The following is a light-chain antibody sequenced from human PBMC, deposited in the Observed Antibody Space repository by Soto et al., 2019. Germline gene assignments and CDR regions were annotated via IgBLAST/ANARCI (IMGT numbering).Light chain of an antibody. CDR2: GAS. CDR1: QAVNNNY. Sequence: EIVLTQSPGTLSLSPGERVTLSCRASQAVNNNYLAWYQQIPGQAPRLLIYGASNRATSIPGRFGGSGSGTDFTLTISRLEPEDFAMYYCQQYGSSPVTFGGGTKVDIK. CDR3: QQYGSSPVT. J-gene: IGKJ4*01. V-gene: IGKV3-20*01.